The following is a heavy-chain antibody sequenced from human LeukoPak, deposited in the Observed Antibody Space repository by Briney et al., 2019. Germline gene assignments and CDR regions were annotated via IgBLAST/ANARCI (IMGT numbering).Heavy chain of an antibody. J-gene: IGHJ4*02. CDR1: GFTFNSFAMH. D-gene: IGHD3-16*01. CDR2: IYYSGST. Sequence: GSLRLSCSASGFTFNSFAMHWVRQAPGKGLEWIGSIYYSGSTYYNPSLKSRVTISVDTSKNQFSLKLSSVTAADTAVYYCARHTGHYDYVWGSLNPFDYWGQGTLVTVSS. V-gene: IGHV4-39*01. CDR3: ARHTGHYDYVWGSLNPFDY.